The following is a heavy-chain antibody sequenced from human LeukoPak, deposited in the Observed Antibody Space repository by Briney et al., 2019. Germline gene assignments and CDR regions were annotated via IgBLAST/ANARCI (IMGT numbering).Heavy chain of an antibody. Sequence: GGSLRLSCAASGFTFSSYGMHWVRQAPGKGLEWVAVISYDGSNKYYADSVKGRFTIPRDNSKNTLYLQMNSLRTEDTAVYYCAKISRDGYNYGWYFDLWGRGTLVTVSS. D-gene: IGHD5-24*01. V-gene: IGHV3-33*05. J-gene: IGHJ2*01. CDR1: GFTFSSYG. CDR2: ISYDGSNK. CDR3: AKISRDGYNYGWYFDL.